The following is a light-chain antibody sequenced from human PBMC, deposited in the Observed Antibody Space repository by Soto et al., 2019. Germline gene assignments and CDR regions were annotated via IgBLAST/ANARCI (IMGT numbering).Light chain of an antibody. CDR3: SSCAGSNNPYV. CDR1: SSDVGGCKF. V-gene: IGLV2-8*01. Sequence: QSVLTQPPSASGSPGQSVTISCTGTSSDVGGCKFVSWYQQYPGKAPQLIIYEVNKRPSGVPDRFSGSKSGNTASLTVSGLQAEDEADSYCSSCAGSNNPYVFGTGTQVTVL. CDR2: EVN. J-gene: IGLJ1*01.